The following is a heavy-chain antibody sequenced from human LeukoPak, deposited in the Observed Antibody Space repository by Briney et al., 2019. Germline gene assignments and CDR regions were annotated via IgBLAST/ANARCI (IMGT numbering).Heavy chain of an antibody. D-gene: IGHD2-2*01. CDR1: GYTFTSYG. CDR3: AREASWPFDP. J-gene: IGHJ5*02. Sequence: ASVKVSCKASGYTFTSYGISWVRQAPGQGLEWMGWISAYNGNTNYAQKFQGRVTMTRDTSISTAYMELSRLRSDDTAVYYCAREASWPFDPWGQGTLVTVSS. CDR2: ISAYNGNT. V-gene: IGHV1-18*01.